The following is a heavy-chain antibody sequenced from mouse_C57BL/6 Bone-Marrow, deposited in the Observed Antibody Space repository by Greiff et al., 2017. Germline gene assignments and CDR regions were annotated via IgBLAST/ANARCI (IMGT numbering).Heavy chain of an antibody. CDR2: IYPGSGST. V-gene: IGHV1-55*01. Sequence: VQLQQPGAELVKPGASVKMSCKASGYTFTSYWITWVKQRPGQGLEWIGDIYPGSGSTNYNEKFKSKATLTVDTSSSTAYMQLSSLTSEDSAVYYCAREGDIYSNYFDYWGQGTTLTVSS. CDR1: GYTFTSYW. CDR3: AREGDIYSNYFDY. D-gene: IGHD2-5*01. J-gene: IGHJ2*01.